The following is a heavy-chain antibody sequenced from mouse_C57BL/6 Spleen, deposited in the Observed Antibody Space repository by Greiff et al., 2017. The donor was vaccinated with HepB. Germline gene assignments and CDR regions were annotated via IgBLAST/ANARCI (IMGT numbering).Heavy chain of an antibody. CDR2: IDPSDSYT. CDR1: GYTFTSYW. D-gene: IGHD3-3*01. CDR3: AWLGAMDY. J-gene: IGHJ4*01. V-gene: IGHV1-59*01. Sequence: QVQLQQPGAELVRPGTSVKLSCKASGYTFTSYWMHWVKQRPGQGLEWIGVIDPSDSYTNYNQKFKGKATLTVDTSSSTAYMQLSSLTSEDSAVYYCAWLGAMDYWGQGTSVTVSS.